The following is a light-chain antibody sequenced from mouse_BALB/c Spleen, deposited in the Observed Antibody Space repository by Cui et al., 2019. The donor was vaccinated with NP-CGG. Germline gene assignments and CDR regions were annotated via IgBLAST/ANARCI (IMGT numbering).Light chain of an antibody. CDR3: ALWYSNHWV. V-gene: IGLV1*01. J-gene: IGLJ1*01. Sequence: QPAVTQQDAPTTSPGETVTLTCRSSTGAVTTSNYANWVQEKPDHLFTGLIGGTNNRAPGVPARFSGSLIGDKAALTITGAQTEDEAIYFCALWYSNHWVFGGGTKLTVL. CDR1: TGAVTTSNY. CDR2: GTN.